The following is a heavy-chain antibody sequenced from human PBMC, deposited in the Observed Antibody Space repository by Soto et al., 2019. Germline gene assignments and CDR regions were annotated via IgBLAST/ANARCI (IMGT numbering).Heavy chain of an antibody. CDR3: AGVAGGCFGTNCELYGMDV. J-gene: IGHJ6*02. CDR1: GFSFSQYW. D-gene: IGHD3-3*01. Sequence: EVQLVESGGGVVQPGGSLRLSCAASGFSFSQYWMHWVRQAPGKGPVWVSRITSDGSITTYADSVKGRFTISRDNARNXLXQQVNSRRGDDTAGYYGAGVAGGCFGTNCELYGMDVWGQGTTVTVSS. V-gene: IGHV3-74*01. CDR2: ITSDGSIT.